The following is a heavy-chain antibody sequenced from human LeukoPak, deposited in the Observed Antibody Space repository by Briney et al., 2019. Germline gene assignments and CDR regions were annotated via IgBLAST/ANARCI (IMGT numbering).Heavy chain of an antibody. Sequence: PGGSLRLSCVASGFSFSWYNMIWVRQAPGKGLQWLSYISDSSSTIYYADSVKGRFTISRDNAKNSLYLHVNSLRAEDTAVYYCARLHSNTWYFDYWGQGTLVTVSS. CDR3: ARLHSNTWYFDY. CDR2: ISDSSSTI. J-gene: IGHJ4*02. CDR1: GFSFSWYN. D-gene: IGHD6-13*01. V-gene: IGHV3-48*01.